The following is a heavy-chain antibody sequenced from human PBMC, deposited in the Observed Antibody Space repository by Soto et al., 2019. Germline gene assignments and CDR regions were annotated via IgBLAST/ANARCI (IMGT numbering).Heavy chain of an antibody. J-gene: IGHJ4*02. CDR2: ISYDGSNK. CDR1: GFTFSSYG. D-gene: IGHD6-13*01. CDR3: AKDLWGSSSAPSGFFDY. Sequence: VQLVESGGGVVQPGRSLRLSCAASGFTFSSYGMHWVRQAPGKGLEWVAVISYDGSNKYYADSVKGRFTISRDNSKNTLYLQMNSLRAEDTAVYYCAKDLWGSSSAPSGFFDYWGQGTLVTVSS. V-gene: IGHV3-30*18.